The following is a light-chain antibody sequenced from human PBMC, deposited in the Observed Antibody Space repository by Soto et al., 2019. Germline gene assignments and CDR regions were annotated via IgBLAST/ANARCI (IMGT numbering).Light chain of an antibody. Sequence: EIVLTPSPGTLSLSPGERATISCRASQSVSSSYLACYQQKPGQAPRLLIYGASSRATGIPDRFRGSGSGTDFTLTSSRLEPEDFAIYYCQQHGSTPWTFGQGTKVEIK. CDR2: GAS. J-gene: IGKJ1*01. CDR3: QQHGSTPWT. CDR1: QSVSSSY. V-gene: IGKV3-20*01.